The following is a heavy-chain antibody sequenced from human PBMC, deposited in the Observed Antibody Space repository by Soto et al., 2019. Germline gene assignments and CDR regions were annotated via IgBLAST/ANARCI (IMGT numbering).Heavy chain of an antibody. D-gene: IGHD3-3*01. CDR2: INAGNGNT. J-gene: IGHJ4*02. Sequence: QVPLVQSGAEVKKPGASVKVSCKASGYTFTSYAMHWVRQAPGQRLEWMGWINAGNGNTKYSQKFQGRVTITRDTSASTAYMELSSLRSEDTAVYYCASLGNYDFWSGYQSLDYWGQGTLVTVSS. CDR3: ASLGNYDFWSGYQSLDY. CDR1: GYTFTSYA. V-gene: IGHV1-3*01.